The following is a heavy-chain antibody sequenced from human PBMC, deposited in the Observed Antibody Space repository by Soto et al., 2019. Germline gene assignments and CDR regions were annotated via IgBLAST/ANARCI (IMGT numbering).Heavy chain of an antibody. CDR2: IYYSGST. D-gene: IGHD3-10*01. Sequence: QVQLQESGPGLVKPSETLSLTCTVSGGSISSYYWSWIRQPPGKGLEWIGYIYYSGSTNYNPSLKSRVTISVDTXKNQFSLKXNSMTAADTAVYYCARHNYGSGSTYFDYWGQGTLVTVSS. J-gene: IGHJ4*02. CDR1: GGSISSYY. CDR3: ARHNYGSGSTYFDY. V-gene: IGHV4-59*08.